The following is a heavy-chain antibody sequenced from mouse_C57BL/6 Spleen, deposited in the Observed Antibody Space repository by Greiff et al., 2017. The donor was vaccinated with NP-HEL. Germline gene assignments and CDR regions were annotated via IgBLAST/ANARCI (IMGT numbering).Heavy chain of an antibody. V-gene: IGHV1-72*01. J-gene: IGHJ4*01. CDR1: GYTFTSYW. CDR2: IDPNSGGT. Sequence: QVQLKQPGPELVKPGASVKLSCKASGYTFTSYWMHWVQQRPGRGLEWIGRIDPNSGGTKYTAMFTSQATLTVDKPSSKAYMQLSSLTSEDSAVYYCARRGDPYAMDYWGQGTSVTVSS. CDR3: ARRGDPYAMDY.